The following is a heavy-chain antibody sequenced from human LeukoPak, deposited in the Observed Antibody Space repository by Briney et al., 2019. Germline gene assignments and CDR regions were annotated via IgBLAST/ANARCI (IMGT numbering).Heavy chain of an antibody. CDR1: GYTFTGYY. J-gene: IGHJ5*02. V-gene: IGHV1-2*02. D-gene: IGHD2-2*01. Sequence: ASVNVSCKASGYTFTGYYMHWVRQAPGQGLEWMGWINPNSGGTNYAQKFQGRVTMTRDTSISTAYMELSRLRSDDTAVYYCARIWGSSTSCYDCWFDPWGQGTLVTVSS. CDR3: ARIWGSSTSCYDCWFDP. CDR2: INPNSGGT.